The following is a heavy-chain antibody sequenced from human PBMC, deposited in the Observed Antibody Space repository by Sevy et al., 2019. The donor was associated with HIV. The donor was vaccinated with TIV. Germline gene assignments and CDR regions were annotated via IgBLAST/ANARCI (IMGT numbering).Heavy chain of an antibody. CDR2: ISGSGGST. D-gene: IGHD4-4*01. CDR1: GFTFSSYA. Sequence: GESLKISCAASGFTFSSYAMSWVRQAPGKGLEWVSAISGSGGSTYYADSVKGRFTISRDNSKNTLYLQMNSLRAEDTAVYYCAKGSDYSNYKYYYGMDVWGQGTTVTVSS. V-gene: IGHV3-23*01. CDR3: AKGSDYSNYKYYYGMDV. J-gene: IGHJ6*02.